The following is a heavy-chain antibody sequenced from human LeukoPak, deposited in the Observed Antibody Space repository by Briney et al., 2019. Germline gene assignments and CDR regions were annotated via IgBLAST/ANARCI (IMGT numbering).Heavy chain of an antibody. V-gene: IGHV3-30*03. CDR1: GFTFSSYG. CDR3: ARALRVGPKGWFDP. D-gene: IGHD5-12*01. J-gene: IGHJ5*02. Sequence: GGSLRLSCAASGFTFSSYGMHWVRQAPGKGLEWVAAISYDGSNKYYADSVKGRFTISRDNSNNTLYLQMNSLRAEDTAVYYCARALRVGPKGWFDPWGQGTLVTVSS. CDR2: ISYDGSNK.